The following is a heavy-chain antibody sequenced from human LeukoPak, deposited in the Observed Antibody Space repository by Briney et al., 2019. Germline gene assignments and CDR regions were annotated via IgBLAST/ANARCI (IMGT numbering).Heavy chain of an antibody. CDR1: GGSISSYY. CDR2: IYTSGST. D-gene: IGHD6-13*01. Sequence: SETLSLTCTVSGGSISSYYWSWIRQPAGKGLEWIGRIYTSGSTNYNSSLKSRVTISVDKSKNQFSLKLNSVTAADTAVYYCARYMAYSSSWSYYYYMDVWGKGTTVTVSS. CDR3: ARYMAYSSSWSYYYYMDV. J-gene: IGHJ6*03. V-gene: IGHV4-4*07.